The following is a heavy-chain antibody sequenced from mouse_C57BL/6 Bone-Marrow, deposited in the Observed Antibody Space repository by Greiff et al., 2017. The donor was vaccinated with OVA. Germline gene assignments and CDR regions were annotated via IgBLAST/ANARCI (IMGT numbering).Heavy chain of an antibody. J-gene: IGHJ2*01. D-gene: IGHD1-1*01. CDR2: INPSSGYT. CDR1: GYTFTSYT. Sequence: VQLQQSGAELARPGASVKMSCKASGYTFTSYTMHWVKQRPGQGLEWIGYINPSSGYTKYNQKFKDKATLTADKSSSTAYMQLSSLTSEDSAVYYCAGAITTVIATDYFDYWGQGTTLTVSS. V-gene: IGHV1-4*01. CDR3: AGAITTVIATDYFDY.